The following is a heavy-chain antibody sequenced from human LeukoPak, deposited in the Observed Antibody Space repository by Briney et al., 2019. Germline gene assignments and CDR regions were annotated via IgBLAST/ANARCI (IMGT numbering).Heavy chain of an antibody. J-gene: IGHJ4*02. Sequence: GASVKVSCKASGGTFSSYAISWVRQAPGQGLEWMGGFIPIFGTANYAQKFQGRVTITTDESTSTAYMELSSLRSEDTAVYYCARGSLTPSYYYDSSGYQFDYWGQGTLVTVSS. D-gene: IGHD3-22*01. CDR1: GGTFSSYA. CDR2: FIPIFGTA. V-gene: IGHV1-69*05. CDR3: ARGSLTPSYYYDSSGYQFDY.